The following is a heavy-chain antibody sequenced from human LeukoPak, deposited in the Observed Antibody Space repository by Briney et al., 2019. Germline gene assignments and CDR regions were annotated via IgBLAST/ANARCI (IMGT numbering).Heavy chain of an antibody. CDR3: ARGDSSGYPMYHY. Sequence: ASVKVSCKASGYIFTAYYIHWVRQAPGQGLEWMGWLNPNNDDTNYAQKFQGRITMTRDTSINTAYMELSRLTSDDTAVYYCARGDSSGYPMYHYWGQGTLVTVSS. V-gene: IGHV1-2*02. CDR2: LNPNNDDT. D-gene: IGHD3-22*01. CDR1: GYIFTAYY. J-gene: IGHJ4*02.